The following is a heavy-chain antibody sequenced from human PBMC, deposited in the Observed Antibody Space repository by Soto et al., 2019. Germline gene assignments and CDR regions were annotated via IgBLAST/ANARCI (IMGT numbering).Heavy chain of an antibody. CDR2: ISCDGSTK. J-gene: IGHJ6*03. CDR3: ARAKREDYYYYMDV. CDR1: GFTFSSYC. Sequence: GGSLRLSCAASGFTFSSYCIHLVRQAPGKGLEWVADISCDGSTKYYADSVKGRFTISRDNAKNSLYLQMNSLRAEDTAVYYCARAKREDYYYYMDVWGKGTTVTVSS. V-gene: IGHV3-33*08.